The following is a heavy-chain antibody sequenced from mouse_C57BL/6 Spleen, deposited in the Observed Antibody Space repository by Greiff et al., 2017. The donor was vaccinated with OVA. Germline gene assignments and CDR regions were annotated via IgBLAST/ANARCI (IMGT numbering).Heavy chain of an antibody. D-gene: IGHD3-2*02. CDR3: ARSRGDSSGSAWFAY. V-gene: IGHV1-53*01. CDR1: GYTFTSYW. J-gene: IGHJ3*01. Sequence: QVQLQQSGPELVKPGASVKLSCKASGYTFTSYWMHWVKQRPGQGLEWIGNINPSNGGTNYTEKFKSKATLTVDNSSSTAYMQLSSLTSEDSAVYYCARSRGDSSGSAWFAYWGQGTLVTVSA. CDR2: INPSNGGT.